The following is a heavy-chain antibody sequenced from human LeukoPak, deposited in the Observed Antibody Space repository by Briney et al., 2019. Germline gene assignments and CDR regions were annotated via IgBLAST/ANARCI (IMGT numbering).Heavy chain of an antibody. CDR1: GLTFSSYC. CDR3: ARDPYSSGWYPYYFDY. D-gene: IGHD6-19*01. Sequence: GGSLRLSCAASGLTFSSYCMTWVRQAPGKGLEWVSYISSSSSTIYYADSVKGRFTSSRDNAKNSLYLQMNSLRDEDTAVYYCARDPYSSGWYPYYFDYWGQGTLVTVSS. CDR2: ISSSSSTI. V-gene: IGHV3-48*02. J-gene: IGHJ4*02.